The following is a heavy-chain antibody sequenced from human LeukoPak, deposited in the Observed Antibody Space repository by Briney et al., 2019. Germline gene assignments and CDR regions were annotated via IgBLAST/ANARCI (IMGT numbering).Heavy chain of an antibody. Sequence: GGSLRLSCAASGFTFSRYGMHWVRQAPGKGLEWVAFIRYDGSNKYYTDSVKGRFTISRDNSKNTLYLQMNSLRAEDTAVYYCARDGLAVTTFEYFFDYWGQGPLVPVS. CDR2: IRYDGSNK. V-gene: IGHV3-30*02. D-gene: IGHD4-11*01. CDR3: ARDGLAVTTFEYFFDY. J-gene: IGHJ4*02. CDR1: GFTFSRYG.